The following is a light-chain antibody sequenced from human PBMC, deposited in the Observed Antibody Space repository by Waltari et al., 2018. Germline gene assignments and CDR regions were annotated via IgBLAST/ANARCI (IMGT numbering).Light chain of an antibody. CDR1: ESVSHW. V-gene: IGKV1-5*03. CDR3: QQYNTYPWT. CDR2: KAS. Sequence: DIQLTQSPSTLSASVGDRVTITCRASESVSHWLAWHQQRPGKAPRLLIFKASYLEGGVSLRFSDSGSETEFTLTISGLQPDDVATYYCQQYNTYPWTFGQGTKVEIK. J-gene: IGKJ1*01.